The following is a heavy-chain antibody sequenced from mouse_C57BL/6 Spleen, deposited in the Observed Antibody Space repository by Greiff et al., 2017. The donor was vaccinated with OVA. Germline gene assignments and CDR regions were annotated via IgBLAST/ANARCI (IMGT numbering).Heavy chain of an antibody. Sequence: EVQLVESGGGLVKPGGSLKLSCAASGFTFSDYGMHWVRQAPEKGLEWVAYISSGSSTIYYADTVKGRFTISRDNAKNTLFLQMTSLRSEDTAMYYCASEDYYGSFDYWGQGTTLTVSS. D-gene: IGHD1-1*01. J-gene: IGHJ2*01. CDR3: ASEDYYGSFDY. V-gene: IGHV5-17*01. CDR2: ISSGSSTI. CDR1: GFTFSDYG.